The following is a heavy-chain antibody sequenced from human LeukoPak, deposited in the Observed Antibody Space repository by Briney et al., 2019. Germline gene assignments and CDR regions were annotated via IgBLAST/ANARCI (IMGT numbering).Heavy chain of an antibody. CDR2: ISYDGSNK. D-gene: IGHD4-23*01. Sequence: GGSLRLSCAASGFTFSSYGMHWVRQAPGKGLEWVAVISYDGSNKYYADSVKGRFTISRGNSKNTLYLQMEGLRPEDTALYYCARDYGGIRNPDYWGQGTMVTVSS. V-gene: IGHV3-30*03. CDR1: GFTFSSYG. J-gene: IGHJ4*02. CDR3: ARDYGGIRNPDY.